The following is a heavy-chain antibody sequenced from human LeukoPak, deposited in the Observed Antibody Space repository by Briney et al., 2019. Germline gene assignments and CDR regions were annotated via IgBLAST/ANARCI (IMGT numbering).Heavy chain of an antibody. CDR2: IISGSSTI. D-gene: IGHD4-23*01. Sequence: GGSLRLSCAASGSTFSDYSMNWVRQAPGKGREWGSYIISGSSTIYYVDSVESRFTTSTDNAKNSLYLQMNSRRDADTAVYHCARTRSKVGTPTFDYWGEGRLVTVSS. CDR3: ARTRSKVGTPTFDY. V-gene: IGHV3-48*02. CDR1: GSTFSDYS. J-gene: IGHJ4*02.